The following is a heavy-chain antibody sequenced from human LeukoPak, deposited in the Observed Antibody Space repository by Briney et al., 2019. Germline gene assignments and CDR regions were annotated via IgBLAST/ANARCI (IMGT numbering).Heavy chain of an antibody. CDR3: AYSSSWYYFDY. D-gene: IGHD6-13*01. CDR2: IIPIFGTA. CDR1: GGAFSSYA. J-gene: IGHJ4*02. Sequence: ASVKVSCKASGGAFSSYAISWVRQAPGQGLEWMGGIIPIFGTANYAQKFQGRVTITADNSTSTAYMELSSLRSEDTAVYYCAYSSSWYYFDYWGQGTLVTVSS. V-gene: IGHV1-69*06.